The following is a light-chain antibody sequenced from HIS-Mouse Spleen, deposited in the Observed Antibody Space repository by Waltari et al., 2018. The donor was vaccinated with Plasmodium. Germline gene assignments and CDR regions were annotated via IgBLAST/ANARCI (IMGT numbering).Light chain of an antibody. V-gene: IGLV2-23*01. J-gene: IGLJ2*01. CDR1: SSDVGSYNL. Sequence: QSALTQPASVSWSPGQSITISCTGTSSDVGSYNLVSWYQQHPGKAPKLMIYEGRKRPSGVSNRFSGSKSGNTASLTISGLQAEDEADYYCCSYAGSRVFGGGTKLTVL. CDR2: EGR. CDR3: CSYAGSRV.